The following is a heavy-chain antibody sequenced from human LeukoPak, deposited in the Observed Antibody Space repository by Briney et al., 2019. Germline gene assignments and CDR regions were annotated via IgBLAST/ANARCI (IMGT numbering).Heavy chain of an antibody. CDR2: ISYDGKKI. J-gene: IGHJ6*02. CDR3: ARAGVWFGPTDYYYYGKDV. D-gene: IGHD3-10*01. CDR1: GFTFSNFL. V-gene: IGHV3-30*03. Sequence: PGGSLRLSCAASGFTFSNFLMHWVRQAPGQGPEWVALISYDGKKIDYADSVKGRFTISRDNSKNALYLQMNSLRGDDTAIYYCARAGVWFGPTDYYYYGKDVWGQGTTVTVSS.